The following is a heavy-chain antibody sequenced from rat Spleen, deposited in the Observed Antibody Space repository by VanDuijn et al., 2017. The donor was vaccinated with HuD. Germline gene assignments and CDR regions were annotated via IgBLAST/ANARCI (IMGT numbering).Heavy chain of an antibody. CDR1: GFSLTSYN. V-gene: IGHV2-30*01. D-gene: IGHD1-11*01. Sequence: QVQLKESGPGLVQPSQTLSLTCTVSGFSLTSYNVHWVRQPTGKGLEWMGVIWTGGSTDYNSALKSRLSISRDTSKSQVFLKMNSLTSEDTATYYCARLGTEAIAPFDYWGQGVMVTVSS. J-gene: IGHJ2*01. CDR3: ARLGTEAIAPFDY. CDR2: IWTGGST.